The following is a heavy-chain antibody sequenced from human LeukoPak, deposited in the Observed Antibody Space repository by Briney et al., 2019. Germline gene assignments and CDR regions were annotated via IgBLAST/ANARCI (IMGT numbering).Heavy chain of an antibody. Sequence: TSETLSLTCTVSGGSISSYYWSWIRQPPGKGLEWIGYIYYSGSTNYNPSLKSRVTISVDTSKNQFSLKLTSVTAADTAVYYCARHNVDTAIFDYWGQGTLVTVPS. CDR3: ARHNVDTAIFDY. D-gene: IGHD5-18*01. CDR2: IYYSGST. CDR1: GGSISSYY. J-gene: IGHJ4*02. V-gene: IGHV4-59*08.